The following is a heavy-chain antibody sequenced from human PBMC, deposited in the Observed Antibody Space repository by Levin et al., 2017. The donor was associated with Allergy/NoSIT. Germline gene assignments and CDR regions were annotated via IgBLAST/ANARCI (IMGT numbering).Heavy chain of an antibody. V-gene: IGHV3-48*01. CDR2: ISSSSSTI. Sequence: GESLKISCAASGFTFSSYSMNWVRQAPGKGLEWVSYISSSSSTIYYADSVKGRFTISRDNAKNSLYLQMNSLRAEDTAVYYCARDGAVTPSDYWGQGTLVTVSS. CDR1: GFTFSSYS. CDR3: ARDGAVTPSDY. J-gene: IGHJ4*02. D-gene: IGHD4-17*01.